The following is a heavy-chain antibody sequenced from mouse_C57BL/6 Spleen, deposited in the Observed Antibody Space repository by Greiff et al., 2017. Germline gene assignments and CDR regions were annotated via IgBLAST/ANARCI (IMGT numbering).Heavy chain of an antibody. V-gene: IGHV2-2*01. Sequence: QVQLKESGPGLVQPSQSLSITCTVSGFSLTSYGVHWVRQSPGKGLEWLGVIWSGGSTDYNAAFISRLGISKDNSKSQVFFKMNSLQADDTAIYYCARAYYGSWYFDVWGTGTTVTVSS. CDR2: IWSGGST. J-gene: IGHJ1*03. CDR3: ARAYYGSWYFDV. D-gene: IGHD2-9*01. CDR1: GFSLTSYG.